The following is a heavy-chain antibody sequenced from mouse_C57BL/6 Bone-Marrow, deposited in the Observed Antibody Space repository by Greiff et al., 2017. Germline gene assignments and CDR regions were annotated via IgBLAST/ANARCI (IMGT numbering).Heavy chain of an antibody. Sequence: EVQLVESGGDLVKPGGSLKLSCAASGFTFSSYGMSWVRQSPDKRLEWVGTISSGGSYTYYPDSVKGRFTISRDNAKNTLYLQMSSLKSEDTAMYYCARRGFSWFAYWGQGTLVTVSA. CDR2: ISSGGSYT. CDR1: GFTFSSYG. V-gene: IGHV5-6*01. CDR3: ARRGFSWFAY. J-gene: IGHJ3*01.